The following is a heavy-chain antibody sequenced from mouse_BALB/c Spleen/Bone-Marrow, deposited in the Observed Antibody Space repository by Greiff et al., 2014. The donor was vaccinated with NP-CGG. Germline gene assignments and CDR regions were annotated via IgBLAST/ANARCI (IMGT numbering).Heavy chain of an antibody. V-gene: IGHV1-7*01. J-gene: IGHJ3*01. CDR2: INPSTGYT. Sequence: LQQSGAELAKPGASVKMSCKASGYTFTSYWMHWVKQRPGQGLEWIGYINPSTGYTEYNQKFKDKATLTADKSSSTAYMQLSSLTAEDSAVYYCERSATMIFAYWGQGTLVTVSA. CDR1: GYTFTSYW. CDR3: ERSATMIFAY. D-gene: IGHD2-4*01.